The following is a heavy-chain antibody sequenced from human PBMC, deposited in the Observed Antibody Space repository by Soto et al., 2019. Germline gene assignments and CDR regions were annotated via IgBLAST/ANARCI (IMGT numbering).Heavy chain of an antibody. CDR2: ISYDGNNK. D-gene: IGHD3-10*01. J-gene: IGHJ4*02. V-gene: IGHV3-30*18. CDR3: AKGIGMVGVRDAY. CDR1: GFTFGNYG. Sequence: GSLSLLCAPAGFTFGNYGIHWVRQAPGKGVEWVAVISYDGNNKYYGDSVRGRFTISRDNSKNKVYLQMKSLRAEDTAVYYCAKGIGMVGVRDAYWGQGTLATV.